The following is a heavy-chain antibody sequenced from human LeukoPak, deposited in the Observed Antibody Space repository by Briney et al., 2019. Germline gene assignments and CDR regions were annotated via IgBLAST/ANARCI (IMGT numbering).Heavy chain of an antibody. CDR3: ARVGGPYNYGYYYAMDV. D-gene: IGHD3-10*01. V-gene: IGHV3-23*01. CDR2: ISGSGGST. J-gene: IGHJ6*02. CDR1: GFTFSSYA. Sequence: PGGSLRLSCAAPGFTFSSYAMSWVRQAPGKGLEWVSAISGSGGSTYYADSVKGRFTISRDNSKNTLYLQMNSLRAEDTAVYYCARVGGPYNYGYYYAMDVWGQGTTVTVSS.